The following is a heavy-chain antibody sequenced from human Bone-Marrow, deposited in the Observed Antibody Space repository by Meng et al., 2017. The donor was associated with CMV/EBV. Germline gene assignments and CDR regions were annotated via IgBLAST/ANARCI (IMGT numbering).Heavy chain of an antibody. J-gene: IGHJ3*02. CDR1: GYSFTGYY. CDR3: ARAKRELDQRIMFAFDI. CDR2: INPNSGDT. D-gene: IGHD1/OR15-1a*01. Sequence: ASLKVTCKASGYSFTGYYMPWVRQAPGQGLEWMGSINPNSGDTNYAQKFQGRVTMTRDTSISTAYMELSRLRPDDTAVYYCARAKRELDQRIMFAFDIWGQGTMVTVSS. V-gene: IGHV1-2*02.